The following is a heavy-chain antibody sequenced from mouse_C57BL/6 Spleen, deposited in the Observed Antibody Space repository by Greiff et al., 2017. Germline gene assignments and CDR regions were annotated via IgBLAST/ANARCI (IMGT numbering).Heavy chain of an antibody. CDR1: GYTFTDYN. Sequence: EVQLQESGPELVKPGASVKMSCKASGYTFTDYNMHWVKQSPGKSLEWIGYINPNNGGTSYNKKFKGKATLTVNKSSSTAYIELRSLTSEDSAVYYCASHFYTMDYWGQGTSVTVSS. V-gene: IGHV1-22*01. CDR3: ASHFYTMDY. CDR2: INPNNGGT. J-gene: IGHJ4*01.